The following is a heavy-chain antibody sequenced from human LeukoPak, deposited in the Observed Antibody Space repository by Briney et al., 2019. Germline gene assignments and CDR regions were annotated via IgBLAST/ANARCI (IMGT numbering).Heavy chain of an antibody. V-gene: IGHV4-39*01. CDR1: GGSVSSSSYY. Sequence: PSETLSLTCTVSGGSVSSSSYYWGWIRQPPGKGLEWIGSIFYSGNTYYNPSLKSRVTISVDTSKNQSSLKLSSVTAADTAVYYCARSTVTTWVGDFDYWGQGTLVTVSS. CDR3: ARSTVTTWVGDFDY. J-gene: IGHJ4*02. D-gene: IGHD4-17*01. CDR2: IFYSGNT.